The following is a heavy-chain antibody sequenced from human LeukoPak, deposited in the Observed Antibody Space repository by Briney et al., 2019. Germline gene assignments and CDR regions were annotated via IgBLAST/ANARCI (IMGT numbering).Heavy chain of an antibody. CDR1: GYTFTSYY. J-gene: IGHJ5*02. Sequence: ASVKVSCKASGYTFTSYYMHWVRQAPGQGLEWMGIINPSGGSTSYAQKFQGRVTMTRDMSTSTVYMELSSLRSEDTAVYYCAREWNEGVVVAVNWFDPWGQGTLVTVSS. CDR2: INPSGGST. CDR3: AREWNEGVVVAVNWFDP. V-gene: IGHV1-46*01. D-gene: IGHD2-15*01.